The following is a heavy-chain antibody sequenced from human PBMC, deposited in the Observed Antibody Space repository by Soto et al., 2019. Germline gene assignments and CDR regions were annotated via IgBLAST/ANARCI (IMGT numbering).Heavy chain of an antibody. D-gene: IGHD3-16*01. CDR2: INPNSGGT. CDR3: AREGGRYYYYYMDV. CDR1: GYTFTGYY. Sequence: ASVKVSCKASGYTFTGYYMHWVRQAPGQGLEWMGWINPNSGGTNYAQKFQGWVTMTRDTSISTAYMELSRLRSDDTAVYYCAREGGRYYYYYMDVWGKGTTVTVSS. V-gene: IGHV1-2*04. J-gene: IGHJ6*03.